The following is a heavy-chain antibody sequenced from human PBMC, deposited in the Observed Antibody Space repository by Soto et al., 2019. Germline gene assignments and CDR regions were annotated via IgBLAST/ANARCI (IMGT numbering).Heavy chain of an antibody. CDR1: GYTFITYG. Sequence: GASVKVSCKASGYTFITYGVSWVRQAPGQGLEWKGWISANNGDTKYAQKVQGRVTMTTDTSTSTAYMELRSLGSDDTAVYYCAKSGLPIGMDVWGQGTTVTVSS. CDR3: AKSGLPIGMDV. J-gene: IGHJ6*02. V-gene: IGHV1-18*01. CDR2: ISANNGDT. D-gene: IGHD5-12*01.